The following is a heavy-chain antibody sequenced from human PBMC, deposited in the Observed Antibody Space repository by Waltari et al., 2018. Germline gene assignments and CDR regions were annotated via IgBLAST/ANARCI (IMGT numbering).Heavy chain of an antibody. Sequence: EVQLVQSGAEVKKPGESLKISCKGSGYSFTSYWIGWVRQMPGKGLEWMGVIFPGDSDTRYSPSSQGQVTISADKSIRTAYLQWSSLKASDTAMYYCARTNSGPGAYFDYWGQGTLVTVSS. V-gene: IGHV5-51*03. J-gene: IGHJ4*02. CDR2: IFPGDSDT. CDR3: ARTNSGPGAYFDY. CDR1: GYSFTSYW. D-gene: IGHD5-12*01.